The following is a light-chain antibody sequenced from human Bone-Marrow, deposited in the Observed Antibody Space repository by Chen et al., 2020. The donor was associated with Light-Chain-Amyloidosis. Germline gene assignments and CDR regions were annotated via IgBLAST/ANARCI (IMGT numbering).Light chain of an antibody. CDR1: SGDVGTYNY. V-gene: IGLV2-14*01. J-gene: IGLJ1*01. CDR3: SSFTSSSSYV. CDR2: AVS. Sequence: QSALTQSAPVSGSPGQSITIPCTGTSGDVGTYNYVSWYQQHPGKAPKVMIYAVSNRPSGVSNRFSGSKSGNTASLTISGLQAEDEADYYCSSFTSSSSYVFGPGTKVTVL.